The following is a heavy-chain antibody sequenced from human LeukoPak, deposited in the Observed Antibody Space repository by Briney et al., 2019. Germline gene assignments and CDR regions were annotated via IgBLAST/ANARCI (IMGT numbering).Heavy chain of an antibody. CDR3: VRESPVAAVGRSWFDP. V-gene: IGHV3-23*01. J-gene: IGHJ5*02. D-gene: IGHD6-13*01. Sequence: GGSLRLSCAASGFTFSSYAMSWVRQAPGEGLEWVSTVSGSGGNTYYTDSVKGRFTISRDNTKNTLYLQMNSLRAEDTAVYYCVRESPVAAVGRSWFDPWGQGTLVTVSS. CDR1: GFTFSSYA. CDR2: VSGSGGNT.